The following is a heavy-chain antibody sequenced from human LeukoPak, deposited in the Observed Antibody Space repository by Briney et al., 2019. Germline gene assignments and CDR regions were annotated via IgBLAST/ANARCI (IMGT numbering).Heavy chain of an antibody. Sequence: PGGSLRLSCAASEFTVSTYYMTWVRQAPGKGLEWVSLIYTGGNTYYADSVKGRFTISRDNSKNTLYLQMNSLRVEDTAVYYCANGGLWLPTRTAWGQGTLVTVSS. D-gene: IGHD3-22*01. J-gene: IGHJ5*02. CDR3: ANGGLWLPTRTA. V-gene: IGHV3-53*01. CDR2: IYTGGNT. CDR1: EFTVSTYY.